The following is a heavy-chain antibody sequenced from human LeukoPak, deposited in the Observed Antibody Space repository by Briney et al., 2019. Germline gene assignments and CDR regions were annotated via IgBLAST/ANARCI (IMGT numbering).Heavy chain of an antibody. CDR3: ARHSPAWPYNWFDP. V-gene: IGHV4-4*02. CDR2: IYHSGST. J-gene: IGHJ5*02. CDR1: GGSISSSNW. Sequence: SGTLSLTCAVSGGSISSSNWWSWVRQPPGKGLEWIGEIYHSGSTNYNPSLKSRVTISGDKSKSQFSPKLSSVTAADTAVYYCARHSPAWPYNWFDPWGQGTLVTVSS.